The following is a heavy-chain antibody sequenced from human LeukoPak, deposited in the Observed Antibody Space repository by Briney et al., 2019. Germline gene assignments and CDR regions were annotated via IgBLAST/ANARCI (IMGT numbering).Heavy chain of an antibody. Sequence: QAPGQGLXWXGXXNPSGGSTSYAQKFQGRVTMTRDTSTSTVYMELSSLRSEDTAVYYCAREAAKYYDFWSGYYNRFDYWGQGTLVTVSS. D-gene: IGHD3-3*01. CDR2: XNPSGGST. V-gene: IGHV1-46*01. CDR3: AREAAKYYDFWSGYYNRFDY. J-gene: IGHJ4*02.